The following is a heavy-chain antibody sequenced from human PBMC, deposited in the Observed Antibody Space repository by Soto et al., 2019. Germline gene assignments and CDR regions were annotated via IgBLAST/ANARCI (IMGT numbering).Heavy chain of an antibody. CDR3: ARSDDFWSGGMDV. J-gene: IGHJ6*02. V-gene: IGHV1-69*06. D-gene: IGHD3-3*01. Sequence: QVQLVQSAAEVKKPGSSVKVSCKASGGTLSSYAINWVRQAPGQGLEWVGGIIPIFDKPNYAQSFQGRVRLTADKSKHTAYMELRSLRSEDTALYYCARSDDFWSGGMDVWGQGTKVTFSS. CDR1: GGTLSSYA. CDR2: IIPIFDKP.